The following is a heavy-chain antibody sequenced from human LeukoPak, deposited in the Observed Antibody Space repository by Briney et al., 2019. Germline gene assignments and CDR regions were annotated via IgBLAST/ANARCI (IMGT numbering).Heavy chain of an antibody. D-gene: IGHD2-2*02. J-gene: IGHJ3*01. Sequence: PSGTLSLTCAVSGGSITNRNWWSWVRQPPGKGLEWIGEIYHSGSTNYNPSLKSRVTIAVDKSKMQFYLKLTSVTAADTAVYYCARARNSCYSFCSFDVWGQGTMVTVSS. CDR2: IYHSGST. V-gene: IGHV4-4*02. CDR3: ARARNSCYSFCSFDV. CDR1: GGSITNRNW.